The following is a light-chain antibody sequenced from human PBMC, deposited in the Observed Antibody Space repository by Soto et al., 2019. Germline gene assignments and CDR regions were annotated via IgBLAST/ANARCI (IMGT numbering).Light chain of an antibody. CDR3: QQHGTSPYT. CDR1: QSLRSSY. Sequence: EVVLTQSPNTLSLSPGERATLSCWASQSLRSSYLAWYQRKPGQAPRLLMFGASRRATGIPDRFNGSGSGTDFILTISRLEPEDVAVYYCQQHGTSPYTFGQGTGLEIK. V-gene: IGKV3-20*01. J-gene: IGKJ2*01. CDR2: GAS.